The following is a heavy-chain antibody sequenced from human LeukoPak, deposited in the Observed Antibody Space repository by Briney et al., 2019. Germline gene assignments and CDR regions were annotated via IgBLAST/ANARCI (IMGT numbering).Heavy chain of an antibody. V-gene: IGHV1-2*02. J-gene: IGHJ4*02. Sequence: ASLKVSCKASGYTFTGYYMHWVRQAPGQALEWMGWINPNSGGTNYAQKFQGRVTMTRDTSISTAYMELSRLRSDDTAVYYCARVAVAGTRCFDYWGQGTLVTVSS. CDR2: INPNSGGT. D-gene: IGHD6-19*01. CDR1: GYTFTGYY. CDR3: ARVAVAGTRCFDY.